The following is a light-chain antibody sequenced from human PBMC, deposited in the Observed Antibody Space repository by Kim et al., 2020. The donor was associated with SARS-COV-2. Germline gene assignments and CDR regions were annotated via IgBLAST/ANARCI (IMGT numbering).Light chain of an antibody. J-gene: IGLJ3*02. Sequence: SVKLTCTLSSGHSSDAIAWHQQQPEKGPRYLMKLNSDGSHSKGDGIPDRFSGSSSGAERYLTISSLQSEDEADYYCQTWGTGIRVFGGGTQLTVL. CDR2: LNSDGSH. V-gene: IGLV4-69*01. CDR1: SGHSSDA. CDR3: QTWGTGIRV.